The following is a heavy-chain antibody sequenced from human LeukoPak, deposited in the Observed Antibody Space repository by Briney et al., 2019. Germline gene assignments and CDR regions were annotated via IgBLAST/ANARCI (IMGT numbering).Heavy chain of an antibody. CDR3: ARANTAMGEHY. Sequence: GGSLRLSCAASGFTFSSYAMSWVRQAPGKGLEWVSAISGSGGSTYYADSVKGRFTISRDNSKNTLYLQMNSLRAEDTAVYYCARANTAMGEHYWGQGTLVAVSS. CDR2: ISGSGGST. V-gene: IGHV3-23*01. J-gene: IGHJ4*02. CDR1: GFTFSSYA. D-gene: IGHD5-18*01.